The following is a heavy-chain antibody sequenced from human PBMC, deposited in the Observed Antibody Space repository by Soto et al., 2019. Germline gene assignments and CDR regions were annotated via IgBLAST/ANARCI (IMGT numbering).Heavy chain of an antibody. Sequence: GGSLRLSCAASGLTFTNYPMSWVRQAPGKGLEWVSVIGGSGDSTYYAESVKGRFTISRDNSKNTLYLQMNSVGAEDTAVYYCASRNYYDSSGYYYWYYFDFWGQGTLVTVSS. V-gene: IGHV3-23*01. CDR2: IGGSGDST. J-gene: IGHJ4*02. D-gene: IGHD3-22*01. CDR3: ASRNYYDSSGYYYWYYFDF. CDR1: GLTFTNYP.